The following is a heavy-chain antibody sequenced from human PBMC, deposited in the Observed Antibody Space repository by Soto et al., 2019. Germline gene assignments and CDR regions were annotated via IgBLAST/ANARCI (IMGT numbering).Heavy chain of an antibody. J-gene: IGHJ5*02. V-gene: IGHV3-23*01. CDR3: AKYSGTSSTPAA. CDR1: GLTFNNYA. CDR2: ISGSGAST. Sequence: PGGSLRLSCAASGLTFNNYAMNWVRQSPEKGLEWVSAISGSGASTYYADSVKGRFTISRDNSKNTLFLQMNSLRAEDTAVYYCAKYSGTSSTPAALGQGTLVTVSS. D-gene: IGHD1-26*01.